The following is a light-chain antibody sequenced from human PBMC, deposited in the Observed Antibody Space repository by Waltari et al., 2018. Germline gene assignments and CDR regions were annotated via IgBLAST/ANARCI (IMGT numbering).Light chain of an antibody. CDR1: LGVINY. J-gene: IGKJ1*01. Sequence: GRASLGVINYVAWYQQKPGQAPRLLIYSASYRATGVPARFSGSGSGTDFTLTISSLEPEDFAVYYCQQRSNWPRTFGQGTKVEIK. V-gene: IGKV3-11*01. CDR3: QQRSNWPRT. CDR2: SAS.